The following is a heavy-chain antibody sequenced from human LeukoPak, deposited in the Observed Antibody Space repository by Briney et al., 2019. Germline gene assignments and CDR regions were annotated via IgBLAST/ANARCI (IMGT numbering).Heavy chain of an antibody. V-gene: IGHV3-33*06. CDR1: GFTFSNYG. CDR3: AKESKSNYYQYYGMDV. J-gene: IGHJ6*02. Sequence: SGGSLRLSCAASGFTFSNYGMHWVRQAPGKGLEWVAVIWYDGSNKYYADSVKGRFTISRDNSKNTLYLQMNSLRAEDTAVYYCAKESKSNYYQYYGMDVWGQGTTVTVSS. CDR2: IWYDGSNK.